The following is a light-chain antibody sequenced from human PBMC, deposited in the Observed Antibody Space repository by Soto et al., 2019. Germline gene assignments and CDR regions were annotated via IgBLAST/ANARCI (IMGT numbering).Light chain of an antibody. V-gene: IGKV3-20*01. CDR2: GAS. J-gene: IGKJ1*01. Sequence: EIVLTQSPGTLSLSPGERATLSCRASQSVSSSYLAWYQQKPGQAPRLLIYGASSRATGIPDRFSGSGSGTDFTLTISRLEPEDFAVYYCQHYGSSPSWTFCQGTKVEIK. CDR3: QHYGSSPSWT. CDR1: QSVSSSY.